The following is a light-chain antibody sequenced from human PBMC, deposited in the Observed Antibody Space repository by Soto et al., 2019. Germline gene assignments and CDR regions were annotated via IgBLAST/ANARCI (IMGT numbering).Light chain of an antibody. V-gene: IGKV3-11*01. CDR2: DAS. Sequence: EIVLTQSSATLSLSPGERATLSCRASQSVSSYLAWYQQKPGQAPRLLIYDASKRASGIPARFGGSGSGTDFTLTISSLEPEYFAVYYCQHRGNFGPGTKVDIK. J-gene: IGKJ3*01. CDR3: QHRGN. CDR1: QSVSSY.